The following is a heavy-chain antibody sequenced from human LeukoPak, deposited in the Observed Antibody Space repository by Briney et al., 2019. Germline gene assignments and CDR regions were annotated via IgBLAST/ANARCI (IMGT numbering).Heavy chain of an antibody. J-gene: IGHJ6*02. CDR1: GFTFSSYA. CDR3: AKSRRITIFGVVITDYYYYGMDV. CDR2: ISGSGGST. D-gene: IGHD3-3*01. Sequence: GSLRLSCAASGFTFSSYAMSWVRQAPGKGLEWVSAISGSGGSTYYADSVKGRFTISRDNSKNTLYLQMNSLRAEDTAVYYCAKSRRITIFGVVITDYYYYGMDVWGQGTTVTVSS. V-gene: IGHV3-23*01.